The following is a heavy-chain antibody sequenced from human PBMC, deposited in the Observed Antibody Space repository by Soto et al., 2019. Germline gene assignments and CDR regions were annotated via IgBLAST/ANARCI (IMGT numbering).Heavy chain of an antibody. CDR3: ARDWHEDIVVVVAAHDAFDI. CDR1: GFTFSSYW. D-gene: IGHD2-15*01. V-gene: IGHV3-7*01. Sequence: GGSLRLSCAASGFTFSSYWMSWVRQAPGKGLEWVANIKQDGSEKYYVDSVKGRFTISRDNAKNSLYLQMNSLRAEDTAVYYYARDWHEDIVVVVAAHDAFDIWGQGTMVTVSS. CDR2: IKQDGSEK. J-gene: IGHJ3*02.